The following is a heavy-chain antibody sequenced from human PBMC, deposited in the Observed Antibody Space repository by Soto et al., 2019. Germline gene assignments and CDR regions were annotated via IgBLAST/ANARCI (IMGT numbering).Heavy chain of an antibody. D-gene: IGHD5-18*01. CDR3: ARDVDTAMVTSWFDP. CDR2: IYPGDSDT. J-gene: IGHJ5*02. CDR1: GYSFTSYW. V-gene: IGHV5-51*01. Sequence: GESLKISCKGSGYSFTSYWIGWVRQMPGKGLEWMGIIYPGDSDTRYSPSFQGQVTISADKSISTAYLQWSSLKASDTAMYYCARDVDTAMVTSWFDPWGQGTLVTVSS.